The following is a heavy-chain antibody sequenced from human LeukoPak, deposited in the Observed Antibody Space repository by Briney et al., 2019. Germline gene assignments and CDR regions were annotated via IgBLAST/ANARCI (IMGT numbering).Heavy chain of an antibody. CDR1: GFTYIIYS. CDR3: AIDDGDGYRSWYYIDY. V-gene: IGHV3-48*02. Sequence: GGSPRLSCAAFGFTYIIYSLNWVRQAPGKGLEWVSYISSSSSTIYYADSVKGRFTISRDNAKNSLYLQMNSLRDEDTAVYYCAIDDGDGYRSWYYIDYCGQGTLVTVSS. D-gene: IGHD5-24*01. J-gene: IGHJ4*02. CDR2: ISSSSSTI.